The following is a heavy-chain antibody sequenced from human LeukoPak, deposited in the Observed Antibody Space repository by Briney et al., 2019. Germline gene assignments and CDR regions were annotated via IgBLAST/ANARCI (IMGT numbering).Heavy chain of an antibody. V-gene: IGHV4-34*01. Sequence: SETLSLTCAVYGGSFSGYYWSWLRQPPGRGLEWIGEINHSGSTNYNPSLKSRVTISVDTSKNQFSLKLSSVTAADTAVYYCARDLTVAGTLDYWGQGTLVTVSS. CDR2: INHSGST. D-gene: IGHD6-19*01. CDR1: GGSFSGYY. CDR3: ARDLTVAGTLDY. J-gene: IGHJ4*02.